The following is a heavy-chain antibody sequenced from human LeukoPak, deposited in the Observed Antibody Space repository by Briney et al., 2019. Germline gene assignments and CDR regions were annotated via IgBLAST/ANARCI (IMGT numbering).Heavy chain of an antibody. CDR2: IDPDGSEK. D-gene: IGHD6-13*01. J-gene: IGHJ4*02. CDR1: GFTFNSYW. Sequence: GGSLRLSCAASGFTFNSYWMSWVRQAPGKGLEWVANIDPDGSEKQYGDSVKGRFTISRDDAKNSLYLQMNSLRVEDTAVYYCARDPRIATAGYYFDSWGQGVLVTVSS. V-gene: IGHV3-7*01. CDR3: ARDPRIATAGYYFDS.